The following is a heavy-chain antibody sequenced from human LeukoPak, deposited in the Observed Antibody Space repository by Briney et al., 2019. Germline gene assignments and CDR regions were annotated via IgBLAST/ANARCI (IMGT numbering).Heavy chain of an antibody. CDR3: ARGPVGGTTYNDGDAFDI. V-gene: IGHV4-34*01. CDR2: INHSGST. J-gene: IGHJ3*02. Sequence: GSLRLSCAASGFTFSSYGMSWIRQPPGKGLEWIGEINHSGSTNQNPSLKSRVTISVDTSKNQFSLKLSSVTAADTAVYYCARGPVGGTTYNDGDAFDIWGQGTMVTVSS. CDR1: GFTFSSYG. D-gene: IGHD1-7*01.